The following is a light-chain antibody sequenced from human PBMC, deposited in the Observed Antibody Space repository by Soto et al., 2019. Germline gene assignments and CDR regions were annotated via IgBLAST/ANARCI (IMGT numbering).Light chain of an antibody. CDR2: YDS. CDR3: QVWDSSSDQV. J-gene: IGLJ2*01. V-gene: IGLV3-21*04. Sequence: SYELTQPPSVSVAPGKTARITCGGNNIGSKGVHWYQQKPGQAPVLVIYYDSDRPSGIPERFSGSNSGNTATLTISRVEAGDEADYYCQVWDSSSDQVFGGGTKLTVL. CDR1: NIGSKG.